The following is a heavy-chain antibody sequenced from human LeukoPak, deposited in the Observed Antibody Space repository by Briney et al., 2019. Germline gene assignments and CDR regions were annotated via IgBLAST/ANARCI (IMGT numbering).Heavy chain of an antibody. V-gene: IGHV1-8*01. CDR3: ARGNAFYSSGWMNWSDP. J-gene: IGHJ5*02. CDR1: GYTFTSYD. Sequence: ASVKVSCKASGYTFTSYDINWVRQATGQGLEWMGWMNPNSGNTGYAQKFQGRVTMTRNTSISTAYMELSSLRSEDTAVYYCARGNAFYSSGWMNWSDPWGQGTLVTVSS. D-gene: IGHD6-19*01. CDR2: MNPNSGNT.